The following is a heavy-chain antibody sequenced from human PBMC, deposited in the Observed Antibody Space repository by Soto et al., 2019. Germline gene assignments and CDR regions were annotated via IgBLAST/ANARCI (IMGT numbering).Heavy chain of an antibody. Sequence: GESLKISCKGSGYSFTSYWIGWVRQMPGRGLEWMGIIYPGDSDTRYSPSFQGQVTISADKSISTAYLQWSSLKASDTAMYYCARGWVWFGDLTGWFDPWGQGTLVTVSS. CDR3: ARGWVWFGDLTGWFDP. CDR1: GYSFTSYW. D-gene: IGHD3-10*01. J-gene: IGHJ5*02. V-gene: IGHV5-51*01. CDR2: IYPGDSDT.